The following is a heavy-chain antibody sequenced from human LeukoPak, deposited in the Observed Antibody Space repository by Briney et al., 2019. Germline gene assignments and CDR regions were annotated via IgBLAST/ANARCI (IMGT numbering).Heavy chain of an antibody. CDR2: ISGSGGST. J-gene: IGHJ4*02. CDR3: AKVRSCISYVCHGGFDY. Sequence: GGSLRLSCAASGFIFSNYAMSWVRQAPGKGLEWVSTISGSGGSTYYADSVEGRFTISRDNSTNTAYLQMHSLRAEDTAAYYGAKVRSCISYVCHGGFDYWGQGTLVTVSS. V-gene: IGHV3-23*01. D-gene: IGHD2-8*02. CDR1: GFIFSNYA.